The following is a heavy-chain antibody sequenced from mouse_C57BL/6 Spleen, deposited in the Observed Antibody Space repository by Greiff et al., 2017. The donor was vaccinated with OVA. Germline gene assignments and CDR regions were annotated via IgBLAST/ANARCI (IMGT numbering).Heavy chain of an antibody. Sequence: VLLQQPGAELVKPGASVKLSCKASGYTFTSYWMHWVKQRPGQGLEWIGMIHPNSGSTNYNEKFKSKATLTVDKSSSTAYMQLSSLASGDSAVYYCARGYGNWDAMDYWGQGTSVTVSS. V-gene: IGHV1-64*01. CDR2: IHPNSGST. D-gene: IGHD2-1*01. CDR3: ARGYGNWDAMDY. CDR1: GYTFTSYW. J-gene: IGHJ4*01.